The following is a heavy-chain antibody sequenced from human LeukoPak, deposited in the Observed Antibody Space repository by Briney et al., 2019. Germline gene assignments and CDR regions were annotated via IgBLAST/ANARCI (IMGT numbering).Heavy chain of an antibody. J-gene: IGHJ6*03. CDR1: GFTFSGYE. Sequence: TGGSLRLSCAASGFTFSGYEMHWVRQAPGKGLEWVAYIQYDGSNEQYAHSVRGRFRISRDSSKNILYLQMNSLRAEDTAVYYCAKDRCSNGIGCYYYYMDVWGKGTTVTISS. CDR2: IQYDGSNE. D-gene: IGHD2-8*01. CDR3: AKDRCSNGIGCYYYYMDV. V-gene: IGHV3-30*02.